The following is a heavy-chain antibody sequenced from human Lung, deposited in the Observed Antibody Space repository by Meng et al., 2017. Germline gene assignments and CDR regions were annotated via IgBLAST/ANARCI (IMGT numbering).Heavy chain of an antibody. Sequence: QIQRWGAGLLKPSETLFLTCVVSGGAFSDYYGSWIRQPPGKGLEWIGEINHSGSTNYNPSLESRATISVDTSQNNLSLKLSSVTAADSAVYYCARGPTTMAHDFDYWGQGTLVTVSS. J-gene: IGHJ4*02. CDR1: GGAFSDYY. CDR3: ARGPTTMAHDFDY. CDR2: INHSGST. V-gene: IGHV4-34*01. D-gene: IGHD4-11*01.